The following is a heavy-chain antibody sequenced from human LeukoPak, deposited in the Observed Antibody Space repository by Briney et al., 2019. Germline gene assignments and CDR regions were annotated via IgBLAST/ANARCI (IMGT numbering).Heavy chain of an antibody. CDR2: IWYDGSNK. CDR1: GFTFSTYG. D-gene: IGHD2-21*01. V-gene: IGHV3-33*01. Sequence: PWRSLRLSCAASGFTFSTYGMHWVRQAPGKGLEWVAVIWYDGSNKYYAESVKGRFTISRDNSKNTLYLQMNRLRAEDTAVYYCARDNGGGGRGLEAFDIWGQGTMVTVSS. J-gene: IGHJ3*02. CDR3: ARDNGGGGRGLEAFDI.